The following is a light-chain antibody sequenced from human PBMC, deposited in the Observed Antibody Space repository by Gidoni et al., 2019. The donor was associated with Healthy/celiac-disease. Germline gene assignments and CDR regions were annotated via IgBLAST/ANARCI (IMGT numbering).Light chain of an antibody. CDR2: QDS. CDR3: QAWDSSTYVV. CDR1: KLGDKY. V-gene: IGLV3-1*01. J-gene: IGLJ2*01. Sequence: QPPSVSVSPGQTASITCSGDKLGDKYACWYQQKPGQSPVLVIYQDSKRPSGIPERFSGSNSGNTATLTISGTQAMDEADYYCQAWDSSTYVVFGGGTKLTVL.